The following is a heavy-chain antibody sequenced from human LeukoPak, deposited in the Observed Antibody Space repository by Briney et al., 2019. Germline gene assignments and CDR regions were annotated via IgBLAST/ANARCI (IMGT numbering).Heavy chain of an antibody. J-gene: IGHJ3*02. CDR3: ASVYYDSSGYEAQGAFDI. V-gene: IGHV1-69*04. CDR2: IIPILGIA. Sequence: SVKVSCKAPGGTFSSYAISWVRQAPGQGLEWMGRIIPILGIANYAQKFQGRVTITADKSTSTAYMELSRLRSDDTAVYYCASVYYDSSGYEAQGAFDIWGQGTMVTVSS. D-gene: IGHD3-22*01. CDR1: GGTFSSYA.